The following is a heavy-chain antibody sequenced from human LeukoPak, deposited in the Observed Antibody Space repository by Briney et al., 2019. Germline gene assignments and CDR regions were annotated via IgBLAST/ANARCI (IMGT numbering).Heavy chain of an antibody. Sequence: SETLSLTCTVSGGSISSYYWSWIRQPAGKGLEWIGRIYTSGSTNYNPSLKSRVTMSVDTSKNQFSLKLSSVTAADTAVCYCARCFRGPLYDFWSPSNYYYYMDVWGKGTTVTVSS. CDR1: GGSISSYY. J-gene: IGHJ6*03. V-gene: IGHV4-4*07. CDR2: IYTSGST. CDR3: ARCFRGPLYDFWSPSNYYYYMDV. D-gene: IGHD3-3*01.